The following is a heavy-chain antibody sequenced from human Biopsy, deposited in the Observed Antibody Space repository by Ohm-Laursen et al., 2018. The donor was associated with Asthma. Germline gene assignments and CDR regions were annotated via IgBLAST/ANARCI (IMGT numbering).Heavy chain of an antibody. CDR2: VNTGNADT. J-gene: IGHJ3*01. Sequence: AASLKVSSKASVYNPISFVIHWVRQAPGQRLEWMGWVNTGNADTKYSQKLQGRVTITRDTSASTAYMELRSLRSEDTATYYCARTYYDFLTGQVKDVFGVWGQGTMVTVSS. D-gene: IGHD3-9*01. CDR1: VYNPISFV. CDR3: ARTYYDFLTGQVKDVFGV. V-gene: IGHV1-3*04.